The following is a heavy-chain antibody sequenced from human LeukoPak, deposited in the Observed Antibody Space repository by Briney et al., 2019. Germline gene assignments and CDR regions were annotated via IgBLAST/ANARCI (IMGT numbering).Heavy chain of an antibody. CDR1: GYTLTELS. CDR3: ARVRGHYSDSSGYSPYLIDY. J-gene: IGHJ4*02. Sequence: ASVKVSCKVSGYTLTELSMHWVRQAPGKGLEWMGGFDPEDGETIYAQKFQGRVTMTEDTSTDTAYMELSSLRSEDTAVYYCARVRGHYSDSSGYSPYLIDYWGQGTLVTVSS. V-gene: IGHV1-24*01. CDR2: FDPEDGET. D-gene: IGHD3-22*01.